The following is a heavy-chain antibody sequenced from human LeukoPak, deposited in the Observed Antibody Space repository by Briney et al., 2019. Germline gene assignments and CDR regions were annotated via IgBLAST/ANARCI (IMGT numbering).Heavy chain of an antibody. Sequence: ASVKVSCKASGYTFTSYGISWVRQAPGQGLEWMGWISAYNGNTNYAQKLQGRVTMTTGTSTSTAYMELRSLRSDDTAVYYCARRHYYDSSGYRVNAFDIWGQGTMVTVSS. D-gene: IGHD3-22*01. V-gene: IGHV1-18*01. CDR2: ISAYNGNT. CDR3: ARRHYYDSSGYRVNAFDI. CDR1: GYTFTSYG. J-gene: IGHJ3*02.